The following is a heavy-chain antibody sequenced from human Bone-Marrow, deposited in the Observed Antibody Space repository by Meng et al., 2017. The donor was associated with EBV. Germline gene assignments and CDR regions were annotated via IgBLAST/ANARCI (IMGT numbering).Heavy chain of an antibody. CDR2: LIPDFGTP. V-gene: IGHV1-69*01. CDR1: GGAFRYSD. D-gene: IGHD3-10*01. J-gene: IGHJ4*02. Sequence: QVQGVGSGVGGKKPGSSVKVSCKASGGAFRYSDISWVRQAPGQGLEWMGGLIPDFGTPDYAPNYQDRVTITADESTSTAYMELNSLTTEDTAIYYCARESGRGYTPDFWGQGTLVTVSS. CDR3: ARESGRGYTPDF.